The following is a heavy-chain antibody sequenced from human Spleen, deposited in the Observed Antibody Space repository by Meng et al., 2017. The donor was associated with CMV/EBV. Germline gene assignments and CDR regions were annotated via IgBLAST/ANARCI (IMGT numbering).Heavy chain of an antibody. CDR3: ARNRHGYAGYSAFDI. CDR1: GFTVSTSY. J-gene: IGHJ3*02. CDR2: IFSGGST. D-gene: IGHD3-9*01. V-gene: IGHV3-66*02. Sequence: GGSLRLSCEASGFTVSTSYMSWVRQAPGKGLGWVSAIFSGGSTYYADSVKGRFTISRDNSKNTLYLQMSSLRADDTSVFYCARNRHGYAGYSAFDIWGQGAMVTVSS.